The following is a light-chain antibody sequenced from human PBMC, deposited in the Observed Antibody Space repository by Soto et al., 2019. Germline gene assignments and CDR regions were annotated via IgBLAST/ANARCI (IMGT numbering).Light chain of an antibody. Sequence: QSALTQPRSVSGSPGQSVTISCTATGSDVGDSSHVSWYQLHPGKAHKLMIYEVNNRPSGVPDRFSGSKSGSTASLTISGLQAEDEAEYYCCLSPGSLTWLFGGGTKLTVL. CDR2: EVN. V-gene: IGLV2-11*01. CDR3: CLSPGSLTWL. J-gene: IGLJ3*02. CDR1: GSDVGDSSH.